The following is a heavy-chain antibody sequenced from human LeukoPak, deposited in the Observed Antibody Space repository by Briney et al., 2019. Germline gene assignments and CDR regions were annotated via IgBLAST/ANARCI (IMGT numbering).Heavy chain of an antibody. D-gene: IGHD4-17*01. V-gene: IGHV3-7*04. CDR2: IKQDGSEK. J-gene: IGHJ4*02. CDR1: GFTFSSYS. Sequence: GGSLRLSCAASGFTFSSYSMNWVRQAPGKGLEWVANIKQDGSEKYYVDSVKGRFTISRDNAKNSLYLQMNSLRAEDTAVYYCARVNDYGDYGTYWGQGTLVTVSS. CDR3: ARVNDYGDYGTY.